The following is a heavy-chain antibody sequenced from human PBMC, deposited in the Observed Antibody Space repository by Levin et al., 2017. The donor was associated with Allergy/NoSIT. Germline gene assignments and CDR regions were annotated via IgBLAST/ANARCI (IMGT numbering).Heavy chain of an antibody. CDR1: GGSFSGYY. V-gene: IGHV4-34*01. CDR2: INHSGST. CDR3: ARADDYSNYFDY. Sequence: PSETLSLTCAVYGGSFSGYYWSWIRQPPGKGLEWIGEINHSGSTNYNPSLKSRVTISVDTSKNQFSLKLSSVTAADTAVYYCARADDYSNYFDYWGQGTLVTVSS. D-gene: IGHD4-11*01. J-gene: IGHJ4*02.